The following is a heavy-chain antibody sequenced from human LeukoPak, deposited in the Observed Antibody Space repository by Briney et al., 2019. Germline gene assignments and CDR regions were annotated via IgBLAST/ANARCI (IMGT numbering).Heavy chain of an antibody. Sequence: GGSLRLSCAASGFTFSSYSMNWVRQAPGKGLEWVSFMSSSSSSICYADSVKGRFTISRDNAKNSLYLQMNSLRAEDTAVYYCARGGELERRSLHYLDYWGQGTLVTVSS. J-gene: IGHJ4*02. D-gene: IGHD1-1*01. CDR1: GFTFSSYS. CDR3: ARGGELERRSLHYLDY. CDR2: MSSSSSSI. V-gene: IGHV3-21*06.